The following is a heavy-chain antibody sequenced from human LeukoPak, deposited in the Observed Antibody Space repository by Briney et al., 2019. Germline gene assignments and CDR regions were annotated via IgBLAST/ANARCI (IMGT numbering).Heavy chain of an antibody. D-gene: IGHD5-12*01. V-gene: IGHV1-2*02. Sequence: ASVKVSCKASGYTFTGYYMHWVRQAPGQGLEWVGWINPNSGGTNYAQKFQGRVTMTRDTSISTAYMELSRLRSDDTAVYYCARPGLRFANWFDPWGQGTLVTVSS. CDR3: ARPGLRFANWFDP. J-gene: IGHJ5*02. CDR1: GYTFTGYY. CDR2: INPNSGGT.